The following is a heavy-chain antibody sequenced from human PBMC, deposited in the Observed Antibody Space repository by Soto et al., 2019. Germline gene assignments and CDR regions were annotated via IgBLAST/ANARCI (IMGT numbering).Heavy chain of an antibody. CDR1: GFTFSSYG. CDR3: ASEPLEMATT. J-gene: IGHJ5*02. CDR2: IWYDGSNK. D-gene: IGHD5-12*01. V-gene: IGHV3-33*01. Sequence: QVQLVESGGGVVQPGRSLRLSCAASGFTFSSYGMHWVRQAPGKGLEWVAVIWYDGSNKYYADSVKGRFTISRDNSKNTLYLQMNSLRAEDTAGYYCASEPLEMATTWGQGTLVTVSS.